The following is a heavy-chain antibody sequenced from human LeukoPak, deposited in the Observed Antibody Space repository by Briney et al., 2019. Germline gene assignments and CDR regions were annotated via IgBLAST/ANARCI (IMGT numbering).Heavy chain of an antibody. J-gene: IGHJ6*03. Sequence: GGSLRLSCAASGFTFSSYSKKWVRQAPGKGLEWVSSISSSSSYIYYADSVKGRFTISRDNAKNSLYLQMNSLRAEDTAVYYCARDGRSSIAAAQWQYYYYYYMDVWGKGTTVTVSS. V-gene: IGHV3-21*01. CDR2: ISSSSSYI. CDR1: GFTFSSYS. CDR3: ARDGRSSIAAAQWQYYYYYYMDV. D-gene: IGHD6-13*01.